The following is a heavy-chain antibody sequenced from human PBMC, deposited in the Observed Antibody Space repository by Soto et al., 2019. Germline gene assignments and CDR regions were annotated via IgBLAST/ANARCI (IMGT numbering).Heavy chain of an antibody. V-gene: IGHV4-59*01. J-gene: IGHJ5*02. Sequence: SETLSLTCSVSGASITTYYWSWIRQPPGKGLEWIGSISYSGSTKYNPSLESRVMISLDTSKNQFSLRLTSVTAADTALYYCARGWDSSGLFDPWGQGALVTVSS. D-gene: IGHD3-10*01. CDR3: ARGWDSSGLFDP. CDR1: GASITTYY. CDR2: ISYSGST.